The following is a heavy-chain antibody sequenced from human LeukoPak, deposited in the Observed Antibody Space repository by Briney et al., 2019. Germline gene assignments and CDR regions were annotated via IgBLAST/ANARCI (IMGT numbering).Heavy chain of an antibody. CDR3: ASSCNGYSYGYLDY. J-gene: IGHJ4*02. V-gene: IGHV1-69*13. CDR1: GGTFSSYA. CDR2: IIPIFGTA. Sequence: SVKVSCKASGGTFSSYAISWVRQAPGQGLEWMGGIIPIFGTANYAQKFQGRVTITADESTSTAYMELSSLRSEYTAVSYCASSCNGYSYGYLDYWGQGTLVTVSS. D-gene: IGHD5-18*01.